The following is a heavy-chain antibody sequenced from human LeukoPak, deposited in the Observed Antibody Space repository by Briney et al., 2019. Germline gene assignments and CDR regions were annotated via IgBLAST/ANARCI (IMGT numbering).Heavy chain of an antibody. V-gene: IGHV3-15*01. D-gene: IGHD1-1*01. CDR1: GFTFSSYS. J-gene: IGHJ4*02. CDR2: IKSKTDGGTT. CDR3: TTEGELNLEPPPALLFDY. Sequence: PGGSLRLSCAASGFTFSSYSMNWVRQAPGKGLEWVGRIKSKTDGGTTDYAAPVKGRFTISRDDSKNTLYLQMNSLKTEDTAVYYCTTEGELNLEPPPALLFDYWGQGTLVTVSS.